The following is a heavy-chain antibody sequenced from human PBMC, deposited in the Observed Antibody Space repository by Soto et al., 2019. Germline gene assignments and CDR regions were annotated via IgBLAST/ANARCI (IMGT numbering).Heavy chain of an antibody. Sequence: SETLSLTCSVSGGSISSYYWSWIRQSPGEGLEWIGYVHYSGSTNYNPSLKSRVTMSVDTSKNQFSLKLSSVTTADTAVYYCATGRSSWHYWGQGTLVTVSS. V-gene: IGHV4-59*01. CDR3: ATGRSSWHY. CDR2: VHYSGST. J-gene: IGHJ4*02. CDR1: GGSISSYY. D-gene: IGHD6-13*01.